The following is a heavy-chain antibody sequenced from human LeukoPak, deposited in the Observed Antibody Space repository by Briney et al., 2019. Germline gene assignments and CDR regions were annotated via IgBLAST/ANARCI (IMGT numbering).Heavy chain of an antibody. V-gene: IGHV4-59*01. CDR2: IYYSGST. D-gene: IGHD3-16*01. CDR3: ARDRSLGIIDY. CDR1: GDXISSYY. J-gene: IGHJ4*02. Sequence: SETLSLTCTVSGDXISSYYCSWIRQPPGKGLEWIGYIYYSGSTNYNPSLKSRVTISVDASKNHFSLKLSSVTAADTAVYYCARDRSLGIIDYWGQGTLVTVSS.